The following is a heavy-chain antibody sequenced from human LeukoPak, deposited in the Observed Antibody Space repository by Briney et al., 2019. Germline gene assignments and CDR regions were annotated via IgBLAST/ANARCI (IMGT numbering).Heavy chain of an antibody. CDR2: ISSSSSYI. CDR3: ASERRITMVRGPFDY. Sequence: PGGSLRLSCAASGFTFSSYSMNWVRQAPGKGLEWVSSISSSSSYIYYADSVKGRFTISRDNAKNSLYLQMNSLRAEDTAVYYCASERRITMVRGPFDYWGQGTLVTVSS. CDR1: GFTFSSYS. J-gene: IGHJ4*02. D-gene: IGHD3-10*01. V-gene: IGHV3-21*01.